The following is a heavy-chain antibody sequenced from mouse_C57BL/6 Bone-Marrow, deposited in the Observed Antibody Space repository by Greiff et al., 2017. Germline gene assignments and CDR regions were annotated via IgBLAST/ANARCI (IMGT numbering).Heavy chain of an antibody. J-gene: IGHJ3*01. V-gene: IGHV1-55*01. CDR2: IYPGSGST. D-gene: IGHD2-2*01. CDR3: ERVSFYYGFTWFAY. CDR1: GYTFTSYW. Sequence: QVQLQQPGAELVKPGASVKMSCKASGYTFTSYWITWVKQRPGQGLEWIGDIYPGSGSTNYNEKFKSKATLTVDTSSSTAYMQLSSLTSEDSAVYYCERVSFYYGFTWFAYWGQGTLVTVSA.